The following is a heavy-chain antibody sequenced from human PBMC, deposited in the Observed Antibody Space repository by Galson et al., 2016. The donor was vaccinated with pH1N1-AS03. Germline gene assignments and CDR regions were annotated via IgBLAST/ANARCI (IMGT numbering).Heavy chain of an antibody. J-gene: IGHJ4*02. CDR2: INHSGST. D-gene: IGHD4-17*01. V-gene: IGHV4-34*01. CDR1: GGSFGGYY. Sequence: SETLSLTCGVYGGSFGGYYWSWIRQPPGKGLEWIGEINHSGSTNYNPSLKSRVTISRDTSKKQFALNLTSVTAADTAVYSCASHGDYFAGRDYWGQGTLVTVSS. CDR3: ASHGDYFAGRDY.